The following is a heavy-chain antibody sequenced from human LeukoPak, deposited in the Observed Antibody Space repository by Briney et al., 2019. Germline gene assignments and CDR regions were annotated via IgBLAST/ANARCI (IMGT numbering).Heavy chain of an antibody. D-gene: IGHD2-2*01. V-gene: IGHV3-23*01. Sequence: GGSLRISCAASGFNFRNYAMNWVRQAPGKGLEWVSAISGSGGSTYYADSVKGRFTISRDNSKSTLYLQMNSLRAEDTAVYYCAKDRHAPGRYCSSTTCFPFDSWGQGTLVTVSS. CDR3: AKDRHAPGRYCSSTTCFPFDS. J-gene: IGHJ5*01. CDR1: GFNFRNYA. CDR2: ISGSGGST.